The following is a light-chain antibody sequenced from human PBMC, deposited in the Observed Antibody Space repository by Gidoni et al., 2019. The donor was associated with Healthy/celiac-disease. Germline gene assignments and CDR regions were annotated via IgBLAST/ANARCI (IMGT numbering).Light chain of an antibody. CDR3: QSAERSCTYGGVV. Sequence: SYELTQPPSVSVSPGQTARITCSGEALPKQYAYWYQQKPGQAPVLVIYKDRERPSGIPARFSGSSSGTTVTLTISGVQAEDEADYYCQSAERSCTYGGVVFGGGTKLTVL. V-gene: IGLV3-25*02. J-gene: IGLJ2*01. CDR2: KDR. CDR1: ALPKQY.